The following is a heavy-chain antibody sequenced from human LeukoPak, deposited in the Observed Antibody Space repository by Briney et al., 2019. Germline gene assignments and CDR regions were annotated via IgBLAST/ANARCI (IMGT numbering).Heavy chain of an antibody. CDR3: ARDQNYYDSSGYTY. Sequence: GGSLRLSCAASGFTFSSYAMSWVRQAPGKGLEWVSRINSDGSSTSYAGSVKGRFTISRDNTKNTLYLQMNSLRAEDTAVYYCARDQNYYDSSGYTYWGQGTLVTVSS. CDR2: INSDGSST. J-gene: IGHJ4*02. D-gene: IGHD3-22*01. CDR1: GFTFSSYA. V-gene: IGHV3-74*01.